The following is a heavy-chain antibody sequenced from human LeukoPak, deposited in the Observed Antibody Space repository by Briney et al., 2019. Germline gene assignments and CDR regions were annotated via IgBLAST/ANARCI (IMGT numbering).Heavy chain of an antibody. J-gene: IGHJ3*02. CDR1: GYSISSGYY. CDR3: ASYSSDAFDI. CDR2: IYHSGST. Sequence: SETLSLTCTVSGYSISSGYYWGWIRQPPGKGLEWIGSIYHSGSTYYNPSLKSRVTISVDTSKNQFSLKLSSVTAADTAVYYCASYSSDAFDIWGQGTMVTVSS. D-gene: IGHD5-18*01. V-gene: IGHV4-38-2*02.